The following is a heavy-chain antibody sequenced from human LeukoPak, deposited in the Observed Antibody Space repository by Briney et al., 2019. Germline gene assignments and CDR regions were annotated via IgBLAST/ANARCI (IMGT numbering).Heavy chain of an antibody. CDR1: GGSISSSSHY. CDR2: IYYSGST. J-gene: IGHJ5*02. V-gene: IGHV4-39*02. Sequence: SETLSLTCTVSGGSISSSSHYWGWIRQPPGKGLEWIGSIYYSGSTYYNPSLKSRVTISVDTSKNQFSLKLSSVTAADTAVYYCARDSAYYYGSGETNNWFDPWGQGTLVTVSS. CDR3: ARDSAYYYGSGETNNWFDP. D-gene: IGHD3-10*01.